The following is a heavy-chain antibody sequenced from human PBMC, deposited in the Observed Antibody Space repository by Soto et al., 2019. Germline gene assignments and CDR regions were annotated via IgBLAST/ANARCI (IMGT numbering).Heavy chain of an antibody. CDR3: AETGVGYSSSGA. V-gene: IGHV1-69*01. Sequence: QVQLVQSGAEVKKPGASVKFSCKASGGTFSSYAISWVRQAPGQGLEWMGGIIPIFGTANYAQKFQCRVTITADESTSTAYMELSSLRSEATAVYYCAETGVGYSSSGAWGQGTLVTVSS. CDR2: IIPIFGTA. D-gene: IGHD6-13*01. J-gene: IGHJ5*02. CDR1: GGTFSSYA.